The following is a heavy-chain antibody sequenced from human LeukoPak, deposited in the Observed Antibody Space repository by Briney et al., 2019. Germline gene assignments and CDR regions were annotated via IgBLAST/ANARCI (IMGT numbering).Heavy chain of an antibody. D-gene: IGHD5-18*01. CDR1: GYTFTGYY. CDR3: ARDRQWIQLWLRWFDP. CDR2: INPNSGGT. Sequence: ASVKVSCKASGYTFTGYYMHWVRQAPGQGFEWMGWINPNSGGTNYAQKFQGRVTMTRDRSISTAYMELSRLRSDDTAVYYCARDRQWIQLWLRWFDPWGQGTLVTVSS. V-gene: IGHV1-2*02. J-gene: IGHJ5*02.